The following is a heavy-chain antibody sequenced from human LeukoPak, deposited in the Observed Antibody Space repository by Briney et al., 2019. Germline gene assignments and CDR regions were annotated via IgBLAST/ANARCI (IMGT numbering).Heavy chain of an antibody. D-gene: IGHD3-3*01. CDR1: DYSFSSYG. CDR2: INPSGGST. CDR3: ASYYDFWSGPRGDAFDI. Sequence: ASVKVSCKPSDYSFSSYGFTWVRQAPGQGLEWMGIINPSGGSTSYAQKFQGRVTITTDESTSTAYMELSSLRSEDTAVYYCASYYDFWSGPRGDAFDIWGQGTMVTVSS. J-gene: IGHJ3*02. V-gene: IGHV1-46*01.